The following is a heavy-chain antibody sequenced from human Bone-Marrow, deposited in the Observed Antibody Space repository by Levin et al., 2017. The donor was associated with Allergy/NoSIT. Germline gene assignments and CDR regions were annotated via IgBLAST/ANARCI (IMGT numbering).Heavy chain of an antibody. D-gene: IGHD1-7*01. CDR2: IKRMRDGGTT. V-gene: IGHV3-15*01. CDR3: TAVDRSADLGTVYY. Sequence: GGSLRLSCAASGFTFSHVWMSWVRQAPGKGLEWVGHIKRMRDGGTTEYAAPVKGRFFISRDDSNNMLYLDMTSLKTEDTAVYYCTAVDRSADLGTVYYWGQGALVTVSS. J-gene: IGHJ4*02. CDR1: GFTFSHVW.